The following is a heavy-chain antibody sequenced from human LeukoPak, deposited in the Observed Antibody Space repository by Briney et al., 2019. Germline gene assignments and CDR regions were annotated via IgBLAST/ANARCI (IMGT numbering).Heavy chain of an antibody. Sequence: PGGSLRLSCAASGFTFSAYDMSWVRQAPGKWLEWVSYISNSGSYTNYADSVKGRFTISRDNANNSLSLQMNSLRAEDTAVYYCARGPTSERWFDPWGQGTLVTVSS. CDR1: GFTFSAYD. V-gene: IGHV3-11*06. J-gene: IGHJ5*02. CDR2: ISNSGSYT. CDR3: ARGPTSERWFDP. D-gene: IGHD2-2*01.